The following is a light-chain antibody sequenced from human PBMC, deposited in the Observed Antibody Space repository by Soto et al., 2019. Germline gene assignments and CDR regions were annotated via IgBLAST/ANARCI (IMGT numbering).Light chain of an antibody. CDR3: KKLNSYPRT. Sequence: IQLTQSPSSLSASVGDSVAITCRASQGISSYLAWYQQKPGKATKLLIYAASTLQSGVPSRFSGSGSGTDFTLTISSLQPEEFATYYCKKLNSYPRTVGHGTRLEIK. CDR1: QGISSY. J-gene: IGKJ5*01. V-gene: IGKV1-9*01. CDR2: AAS.